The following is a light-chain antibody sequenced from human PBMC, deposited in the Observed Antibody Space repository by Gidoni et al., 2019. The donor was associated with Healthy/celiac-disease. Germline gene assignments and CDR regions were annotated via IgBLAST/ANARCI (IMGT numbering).Light chain of an antibody. CDR1: QSVSSN. CDR3: QQYNNWPPYT. CDR2: GAS. V-gene: IGKV3-15*01. Sequence: DIVMTQSPATLSVYPGERATLSCRASQSVSSNLAWYQQKPGQAPRLLIYGASTRATGSPARFSGSGSGTEFTLTISSLQSEDFAVYYCQQYNNWPPYTFGQGTKLEIK. J-gene: IGKJ2*01.